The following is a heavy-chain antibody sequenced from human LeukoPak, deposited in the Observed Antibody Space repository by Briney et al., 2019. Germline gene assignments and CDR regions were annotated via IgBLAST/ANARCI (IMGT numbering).Heavy chain of an antibody. CDR1: TFTFSDYV. D-gene: IGHD2/OR15-2a*01. J-gene: IGHJ3*02. Sequence: GGSLRLSCAASTFTFSDYVMTWVRQAPGKGLEWVSSITGDGDSTYYADSVWGRFTISRDNSRNTLYLQMNSVRAEDTAIYYCAKGPIEGAFDIWGQGTVVTASS. CDR3: AKGPIEGAFDI. V-gene: IGHV3-23*01. CDR2: ITGDGDST.